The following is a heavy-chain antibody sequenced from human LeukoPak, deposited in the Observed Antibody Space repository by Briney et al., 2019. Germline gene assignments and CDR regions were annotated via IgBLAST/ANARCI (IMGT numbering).Heavy chain of an antibody. D-gene: IGHD6-6*01. CDR3: ARDFSSSSSVYYYYYIDV. J-gene: IGHJ6*03. CDR1: GDSITSGSYY. CDR2: IYYRGTT. V-gene: IGHV4-39*07. Sequence: SETLSLTCTVSGDSITSGSYYWGWVRQPPGKGLEWLGTIYYRGTTYYNPSLKSRVTISVDTSKNQFSLRLNSVTAADTAVYYCARDFSSSSSVYYYYYIDVWGKGTSVTVSS.